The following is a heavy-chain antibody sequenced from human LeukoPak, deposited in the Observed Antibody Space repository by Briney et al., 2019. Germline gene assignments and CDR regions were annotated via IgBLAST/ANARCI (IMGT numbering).Heavy chain of an antibody. CDR3: ARGTWNCSGGSCYSSFDY. Sequence: SETLSLTCAVSGDSISSGTYSWSWIRQPPGKGLEWIGYISHSGNTYYSPSLKSRVTISVDNSKNQFSLKLSSVTAADTAVYYCARGTWNCSGGSCYSSFDYWGQGTLVTVSS. CDR1: GDSISSGTYS. D-gene: IGHD2-15*01. CDR2: ISHSGNT. V-gene: IGHV4-30-2*01. J-gene: IGHJ4*02.